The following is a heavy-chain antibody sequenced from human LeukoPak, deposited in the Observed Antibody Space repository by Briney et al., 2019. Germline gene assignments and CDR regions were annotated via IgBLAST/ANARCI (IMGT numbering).Heavy chain of an antibody. J-gene: IGHJ4*02. CDR2: IWYDGSNK. V-gene: IGHV3-33*08. Sequence: GGSLRLSCAASGFTFSSYSMNWVRQAPGKGLEWVAVIWYDGSNKYFADSVKGRFTISRDNSKNTLYLQMNSLRAEDTAVYYCAKGGTISPYYFDYWGQGTLVTVSS. CDR3: AKGGTISPYYFDY. D-gene: IGHD2-15*01. CDR1: GFTFSSYS.